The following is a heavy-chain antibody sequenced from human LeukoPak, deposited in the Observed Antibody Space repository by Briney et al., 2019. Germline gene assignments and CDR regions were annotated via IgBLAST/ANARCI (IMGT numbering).Heavy chain of an antibody. J-gene: IGHJ4*02. Sequence: GESLRLSCAASGFTFDDYGMSWVRQAPGKGLEWVSGINWNGGSTGYADSVKGRFTISRDNAKNSLYLQMNSLRAEDTALYYCARGAFGSPYGSGSYYEPSHFDYWGQGTLVTVSS. CDR1: GFTFDDYG. CDR3: ARGAFGSPYGSGSYYEPSHFDY. CDR2: INWNGGST. D-gene: IGHD3-10*01. V-gene: IGHV3-20*04.